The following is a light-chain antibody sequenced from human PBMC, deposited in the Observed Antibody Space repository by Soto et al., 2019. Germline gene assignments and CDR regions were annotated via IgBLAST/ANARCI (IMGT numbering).Light chain of an antibody. CDR2: DVS. Sequence: ALAQPASVSGSPGQAITISCSGTSSDVGAFNYVSWYQQHPGKAPKLMIYDVSNRPSGVSNRFSGSKSGNTASLTISGLRAEDEADYYCNSYTSNNTYVFGTGTKVTVL. J-gene: IGLJ1*01. CDR1: SSDVGAFNY. V-gene: IGLV2-14*03. CDR3: NSYTSNNTYV.